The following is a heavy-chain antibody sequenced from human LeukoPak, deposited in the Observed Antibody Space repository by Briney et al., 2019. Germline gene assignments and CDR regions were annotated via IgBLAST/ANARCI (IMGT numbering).Heavy chain of an antibody. Sequence: GASVKVSCKASGYTFTSYGISWVRQAPGQGLEWMGWISAYIGSTNYAQKLQGRVTMTTDTSTSTAYMELRSLRSDDTAVYYCARDGFGYYYDSSGPGPHWGQGTLVTVSS. V-gene: IGHV1-18*01. CDR1: GYTFTSYG. CDR2: ISAYIGST. D-gene: IGHD3-22*01. J-gene: IGHJ4*02. CDR3: ARDGFGYYYDSSGPGPH.